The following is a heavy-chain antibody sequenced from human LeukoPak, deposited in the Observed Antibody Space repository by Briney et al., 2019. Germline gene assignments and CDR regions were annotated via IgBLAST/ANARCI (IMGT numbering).Heavy chain of an antibody. CDR2: ISDSGGGT. V-gene: IGHV3-23*01. CDR3: DGADF. CDR1: GFTFNTYS. J-gene: IGHJ4*02. Sequence: GGSLRLSCAASGFTFNTYSMNWAPQAPGRGLEWVSNISDSGGGTYYADSVKGRFTISRDNSKNTLYLQMNSLRADDTAVYYCDGADFWGQGTLVTVSS.